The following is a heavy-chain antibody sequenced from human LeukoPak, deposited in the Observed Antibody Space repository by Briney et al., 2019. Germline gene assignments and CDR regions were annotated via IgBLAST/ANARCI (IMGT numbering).Heavy chain of an antibody. CDR1: GGSISSYY. D-gene: IGHD3-16*01. CDR3: ARDLGGYSYYYMDV. J-gene: IGHJ6*03. Sequence: SETLSLTCTVSGGSISSYYWGCIRQPAGKGLEWIGRIYTSGGTNYNPSLKSRVTISVDKSRKQFSLQLSSVTAADTAVYYCARDLGGYSYYYMDVWGKGTTVTVSS. CDR2: IYTSGGT. V-gene: IGHV4-4*07.